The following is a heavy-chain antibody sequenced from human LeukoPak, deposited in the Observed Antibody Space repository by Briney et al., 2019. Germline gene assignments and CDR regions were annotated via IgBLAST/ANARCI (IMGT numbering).Heavy chain of an antibody. V-gene: IGHV1-2*02. D-gene: IGHD2-2*01. J-gene: IGHJ4*02. CDR1: GYTFTGYY. CDR2: INPNSGGT. CDR3: ASCSSTSCYVFDY. Sequence: GASVKVSCKASGYTFTGYYMHWVRQAPGQGLEWMGWINPNSGGTNYAQKFQGRVTMTRDTSISTAYMELSRLRSDDTAVYYCASCSSTSCYVFDYWGQGTLVTVSS.